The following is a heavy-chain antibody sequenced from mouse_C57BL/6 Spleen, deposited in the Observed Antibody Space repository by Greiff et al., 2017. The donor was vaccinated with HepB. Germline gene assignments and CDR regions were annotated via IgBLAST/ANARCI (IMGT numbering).Heavy chain of an antibody. V-gene: IGHV1-80*01. CDR2: IYPGDGDT. CDR3: EREVYGSSLFAY. CDR1: GYAFSSYW. Sequence: VQLQQSGAELVKPGASVKISCKASGYAFSSYWMNWVKQRPGKGLEWIGQIYPGDGDTNYNGKFKGKAKLTEDKSSSKAYMQHSSLTSEDSAVYYCEREVYGSSLFAYWGQGTLVTVSA. D-gene: IGHD1-1*01. J-gene: IGHJ3*01.